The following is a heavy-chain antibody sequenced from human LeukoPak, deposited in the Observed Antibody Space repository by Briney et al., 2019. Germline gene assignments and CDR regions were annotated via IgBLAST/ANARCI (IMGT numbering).Heavy chain of an antibody. J-gene: IGHJ4*02. CDR2: IKQDGSEK. CDR1: GFTFSRYW. D-gene: IGHD5-12*01. CDR3: ARGPSGYHNT. V-gene: IGHV3-7*01. Sequence: PGGSLRLSCAASGFTFSRYWMSWVRQAPGKGLEWVANIKQDGSEKYYVDSVKGRFTISRDNAKNSLYLQMNSLGAEDTAVYYCARGPSGYHNTGGQGTLVTVSS.